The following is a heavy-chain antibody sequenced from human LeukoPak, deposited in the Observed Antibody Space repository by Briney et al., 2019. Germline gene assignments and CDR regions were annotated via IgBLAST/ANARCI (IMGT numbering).Heavy chain of an antibody. J-gene: IGHJ4*02. CDR3: ARGEYGSGSYHIDY. CDR1: GFTFSSYS. V-gene: IGHV3-21*01. Sequence: GGSLRLSCAASGFTFSSYSMNWVRQAPGKGLEWVSSISSSSSYIYYADSVKGRFTISRDSAKNSLYLQMNSLRAEDTAVYYCARGEYGSGSYHIDYWGQGTLVTVSS. D-gene: IGHD3-10*01. CDR2: ISSSSSYI.